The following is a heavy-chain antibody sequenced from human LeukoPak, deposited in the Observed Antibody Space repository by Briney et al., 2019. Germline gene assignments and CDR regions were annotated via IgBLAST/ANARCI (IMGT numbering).Heavy chain of an antibody. V-gene: IGHV3-30*02. CDR2: IRYDGSNK. J-gene: IGHJ6*03. CDR3: AKGSVDTAMAWGYYYMDV. CDR1: GFTFSSYG. Sequence: PGGSLRLSCAASGFTFSSYGMHWVRQAPGKGLEWVAFIRYDGSNKYYADSVKGRFTISRDNSKNTLYLQMNSLRAEDTAVYYCAKGSVDTAMAWGYYYMDVWGKGTTVTISS. D-gene: IGHD5-18*01.